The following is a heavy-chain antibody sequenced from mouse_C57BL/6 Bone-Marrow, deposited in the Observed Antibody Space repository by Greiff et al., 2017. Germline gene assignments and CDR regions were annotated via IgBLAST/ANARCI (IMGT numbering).Heavy chain of an antibody. V-gene: IGHV1-61*01. CDR2: IYPSDSET. Sequence: VQLQQSGAELVRPGSSVKLSCKASGYTFTSYWMDWVQQRPGPGLEWIGNIYPSDSETHYNQKFKDKATLTVDKSSSTAYMQLSSLTSEDSSVYYCARVDYSNPSWFAYWGQGTLVTVSA. CDR1: GYTFTSYW. J-gene: IGHJ3*01. D-gene: IGHD2-5*01. CDR3: ARVDYSNPSWFAY.